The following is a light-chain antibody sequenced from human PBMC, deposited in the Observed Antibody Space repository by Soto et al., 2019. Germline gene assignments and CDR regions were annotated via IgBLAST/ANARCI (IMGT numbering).Light chain of an antibody. CDR2: GAS. J-gene: IGKJ1*01. V-gene: IGKV3-20*01. Sequence: EIVLTQSPGTLSLSPRERATLSCRASQSVSGSYLAWYQQRPGQAPKLLIYGASSRATGIPDRFSGSGSGTDFTLTISRLEPEDFAVYYCQQYGSSPRMFGQGTKVEIK. CDR1: QSVSGSY. CDR3: QQYGSSPRM.